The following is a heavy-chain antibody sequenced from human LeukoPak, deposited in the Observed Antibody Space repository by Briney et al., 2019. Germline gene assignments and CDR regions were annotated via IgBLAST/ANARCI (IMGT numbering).Heavy chain of an antibody. V-gene: IGHV4-59*07. CDR2: SYHSGST. CDR3: ARKGGRGSTGFFDF. J-gene: IGHJ4*02. CDR1: GGSISSYY. D-gene: IGHD1-26*01. Sequence: SDTLSLTCSVSGGSISSYYWSWIRQPPGKGLEWMGHSYHSGSTNYNPSLKSRVTISVDRSKNQFSLKLSSVTAADTALYYCARKGGRGSTGFFDFWGQGTLVTVSS.